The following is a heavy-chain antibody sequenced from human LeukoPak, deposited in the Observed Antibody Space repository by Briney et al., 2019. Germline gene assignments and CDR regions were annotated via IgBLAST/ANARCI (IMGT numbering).Heavy chain of an antibody. J-gene: IGHJ4*02. V-gene: IGHV5-51*01. D-gene: IGHD3-16*01. CDR1: GYVFNNHW. Sequence: SGESLKISCKASGYVFNNHWISWVRQMPGKGLEWMGTIYPGDSDTRYSPSFQGQVTISADKSITTAYLQWSSLKASDTALYYCARAGGGLHPIPGTCDYWGQGTLVTVSS. CDR3: ARAGGGLHPIPGTCDY. CDR2: IYPGDSDT.